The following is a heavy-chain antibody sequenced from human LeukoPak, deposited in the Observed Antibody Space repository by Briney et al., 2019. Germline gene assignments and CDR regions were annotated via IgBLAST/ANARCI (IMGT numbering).Heavy chain of an antibody. Sequence: GGSLRLSCAASGFTFSDSSMNWVGQAPGKGREWVSYISSSSSTVSYADSVKGRFTISRDNAKYSLYLQMNSLRDEDTAVYSCARAVRWRRFVFDHWGQGIPVTVSS. J-gene: IGHJ4*02. CDR2: ISSSSSTV. CDR3: ARAVRWRRFVFDH. CDR1: GFTFSDSS. V-gene: IGHV3-48*02. D-gene: IGHD5-12*01.